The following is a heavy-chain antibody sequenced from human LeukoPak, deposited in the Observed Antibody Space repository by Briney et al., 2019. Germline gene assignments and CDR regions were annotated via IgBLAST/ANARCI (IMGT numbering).Heavy chain of an antibody. Sequence: SGFTFSSNYMSWVRQAPGKGLEWVSVIYSGGSTYYSDSVKGRVTISRDNPKNPLYLQMHRLRAEDTAVYYCARGSGWFDYWGQGTLVTVSS. CDR3: ARGSGWFDY. CDR1: GFTFSSNY. V-gene: IGHV3-53*01. J-gene: IGHJ4*02. CDR2: IYSGGST.